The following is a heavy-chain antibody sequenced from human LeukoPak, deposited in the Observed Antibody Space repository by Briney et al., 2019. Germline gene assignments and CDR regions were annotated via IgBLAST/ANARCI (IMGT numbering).Heavy chain of an antibody. D-gene: IGHD3-16*01. J-gene: IGHJ4*02. CDR2: IVDSGNNK. V-gene: IGHV3-48*03. CDR3: VGHSDY. Sequence: GGSLRLSCAASGFTFSNYEMNWVRQVPGKGLEWVAYIVDSGNNKQYADSVRGRFTISRDNAKNSVYLQMNSLRAEDTAVYYCVGHSDYWGQGTLVTVSS. CDR1: GFTFSNYE.